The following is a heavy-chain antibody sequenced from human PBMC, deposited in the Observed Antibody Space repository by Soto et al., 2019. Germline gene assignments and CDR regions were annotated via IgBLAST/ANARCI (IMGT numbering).Heavy chain of an antibody. CDR1: GGTFNSYV. CDR2: IIPISDRA. V-gene: IGHV1-69*01. CDR3: ARGWNDFPH. Sequence: QVQLVQSGAEVKKPGSSVKVSCKASGGTFNSYVISWVRQAPGQGLECLGGIIPISDRANYAKRFQGRVTLTPDESTSTAYMELISLSPEDTAMYYCARGWNDFPHWGQGALVTVSS. D-gene: IGHD1-1*01. J-gene: IGHJ1*01.